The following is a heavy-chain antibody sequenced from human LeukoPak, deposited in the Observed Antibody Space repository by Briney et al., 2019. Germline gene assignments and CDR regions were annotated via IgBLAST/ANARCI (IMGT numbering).Heavy chain of an antibody. V-gene: IGHV1-69*04. D-gene: IGHD5-18*01. Sequence: ASVKVSCKASGGTFSSYAISWVRQAPGQGLEWMGRIIPILGIANYAQKFQGRVTITADKSTSTAYMELSSLRSEDTAVYYCARGYTAMVNPESYYYYGMDVWGQGTTVTVSS. CDR1: GGTFSSYA. CDR3: ARGYTAMVNPESYYYYGMDV. J-gene: IGHJ6*02. CDR2: IIPILGIA.